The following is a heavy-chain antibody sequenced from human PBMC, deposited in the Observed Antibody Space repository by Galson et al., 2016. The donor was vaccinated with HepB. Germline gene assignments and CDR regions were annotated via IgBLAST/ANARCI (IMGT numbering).Heavy chain of an antibody. Sequence: SLRLSCAASGFTFGDSFMGWIRQAPGEGLEWISYISPSSSYTNYADSVKGRFTISRDNAKNTLSLQMNSLRAEDTAVYYCATASGYSNCWYYLDYWGQGTLVTVSS. CDR1: GFTFGDSF. V-gene: IGHV3-11*06. CDR2: ISPSSSYT. D-gene: IGHD6-13*01. J-gene: IGHJ4*02. CDR3: ATASGYSNCWYYLDY.